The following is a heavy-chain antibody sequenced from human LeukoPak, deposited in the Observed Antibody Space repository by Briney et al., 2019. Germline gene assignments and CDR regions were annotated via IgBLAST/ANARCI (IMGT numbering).Heavy chain of an antibody. CDR3: ARPRYYYGSGSYYY. CDR1: GFTVSSNS. V-gene: IGHV3-7*01. Sequence: GGSLRLSCTVSGFTVSSNSMSWVRQAPGKGLEWVANIKQDGSEKYYVDSVKGRFTISRDNAKNSLYLQMNSLRAEDTAVYYCARPRYYYGSGSYYYWGQGTLVTVSS. J-gene: IGHJ4*02. D-gene: IGHD3-10*01. CDR2: IKQDGSEK.